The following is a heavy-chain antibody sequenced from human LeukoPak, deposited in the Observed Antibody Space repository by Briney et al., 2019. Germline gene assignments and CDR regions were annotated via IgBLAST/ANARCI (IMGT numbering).Heavy chain of an antibody. CDR1: GGSISSSSYY. CDR3: ARTRNRWFDH. Sequence: ETLSLTCTVSGGSISSSSYYWGWIRQPPGKGLEWVVSIKQDGSEEYYVDSVKGRFTISRDDAKNSVDLHMDSLRVEDTALYYCARTRNRWFDHWGQGTLVTVSS. CDR2: IKQDGSEE. V-gene: IGHV3-7*01. J-gene: IGHJ5*02. D-gene: IGHD1/OR15-1a*01.